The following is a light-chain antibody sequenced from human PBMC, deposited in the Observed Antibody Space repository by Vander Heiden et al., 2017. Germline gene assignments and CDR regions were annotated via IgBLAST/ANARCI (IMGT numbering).Light chain of an antibody. Sequence: DIQITQSPSSLSASVGDRVTITSRASQSIASFLNWYQQKPGKAPNLLIYDASTLQSGVPSRFTAIGSGTDFTLTISRLQPEDFATYYCQQSYTIPLTFGQGTKLEIK. V-gene: IGKV1-39*01. CDR3: QQSYTIPLT. J-gene: IGKJ2*01. CDR2: DAS. CDR1: QSIASF.